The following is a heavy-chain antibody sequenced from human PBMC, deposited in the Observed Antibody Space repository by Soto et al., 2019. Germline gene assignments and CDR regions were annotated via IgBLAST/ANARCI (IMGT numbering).Heavy chain of an antibody. CDR3: AISSIAARSDLDY. Sequence: ASVKVSFKASGYTFTSYYMHWVRQAPGQGLEWMGIINPSGGSTSYAQKFQGRVTMTRDTSTSTVYMELSSLRSEDTAVYYCAISSIAARSDLDYWGQGTLVTVSS. D-gene: IGHD6-6*01. CDR2: INPSGGST. V-gene: IGHV1-46*01. J-gene: IGHJ4*02. CDR1: GYTFTSYY.